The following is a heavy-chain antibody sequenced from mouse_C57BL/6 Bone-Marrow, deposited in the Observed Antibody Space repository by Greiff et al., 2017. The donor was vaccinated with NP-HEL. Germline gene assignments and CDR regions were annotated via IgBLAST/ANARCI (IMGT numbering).Heavy chain of an antibody. D-gene: IGHD2-5*01. J-gene: IGHJ1*03. CDR1: GYAFSSSW. CDR2: IYPGDGDT. Sequence: QVQLQQSGPELVKPGASVKISCKASGYAFSSSWMNWVKQRPGKGLEWIGRIYPGDGDTNYNGKFKGKATLTADKSSSTAYMQLSSLTSEDSAVYFWARLGSNRYFDVWGTGTTVTVSS. V-gene: IGHV1-82*01. CDR3: ARLGSNRYFDV.